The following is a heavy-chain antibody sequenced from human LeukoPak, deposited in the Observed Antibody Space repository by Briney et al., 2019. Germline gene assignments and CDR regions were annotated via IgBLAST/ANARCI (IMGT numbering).Heavy chain of an antibody. V-gene: IGHV3-23*01. Sequence: GGSLRLSCAASGFNFNTYAMTWVRQTPGKGLEWVSAISGSGGRTYYADSVKGRFTISRDNSRNTLYLQMNSLRAEDSAVYYCAKHLGIAVVVAPKGLGYFQDWGQGTLVTVSS. CDR2: ISGSGGRT. J-gene: IGHJ1*01. CDR3: AKHLGIAVVVAPKGLGYFQD. D-gene: IGHD2-15*01. CDR1: GFNFNTYA.